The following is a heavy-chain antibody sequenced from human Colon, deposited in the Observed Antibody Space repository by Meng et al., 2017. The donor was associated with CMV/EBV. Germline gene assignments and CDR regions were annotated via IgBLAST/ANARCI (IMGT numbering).Heavy chain of an antibody. Sequence: GESLKISCAASGFAFSIYWMHWVRQVPGKGLEWVARINSDGTTTTYADSVKGRFIVSRDNPKSTVYLQMNSLKGEDTAVYYCARMRVVEFDYWGQGTLVTVSS. CDR1: GFAFSIYW. CDR3: ARMRVVEFDY. D-gene: IGHD3-3*01. J-gene: IGHJ4*02. CDR2: INSDGTTT. V-gene: IGHV3-74*01.